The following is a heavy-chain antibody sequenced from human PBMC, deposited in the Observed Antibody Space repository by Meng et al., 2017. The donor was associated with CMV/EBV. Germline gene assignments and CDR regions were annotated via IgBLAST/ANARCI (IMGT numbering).Heavy chain of an antibody. CDR2: TYYRSKWYN. Sequence: QTPSLTRAISGDSVSSNSAAWNWTRQSPSRGLEWLGRTYYRSKWYNDYAGSVKSRITINPDTPKNQFSLQLNSVTPEDTAVYYCARKGVVGAFDIWGQGTMVTVSS. D-gene: IGHD2-21*01. CDR3: ARKGVVGAFDI. V-gene: IGHV6-1*01. CDR1: GDSVSSNSAA. J-gene: IGHJ3*02.